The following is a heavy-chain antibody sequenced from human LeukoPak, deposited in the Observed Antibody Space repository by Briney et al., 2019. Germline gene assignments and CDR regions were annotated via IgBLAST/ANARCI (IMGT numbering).Heavy chain of an antibody. CDR3: AKDQVWLLWFGKLSSNWFDP. V-gene: IGHV3-23*01. CDR1: GFTFSSYA. D-gene: IGHD3-10*01. CDR2: ISGSGGST. Sequence: GGSLRLSCAASGFTFSSYAMSWVRQAPGKGLEWVSAISGSGGSTYYADSVKGRFTISRDNSKNTLYLQMNSLRAEDTAVYYCAKDQVWLLWFGKLSSNWFDPWGQGTLVTVSS. J-gene: IGHJ5*02.